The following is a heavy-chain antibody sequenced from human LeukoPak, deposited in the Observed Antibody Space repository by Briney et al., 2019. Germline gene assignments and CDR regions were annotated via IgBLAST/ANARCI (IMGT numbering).Heavy chain of an antibody. J-gene: IGHJ4*02. V-gene: IGHV3-64*01. CDR2: ISDNGGST. D-gene: IGHD6-6*01. CDR1: GFTVSSNS. CDR3: ARALIAARPDSLFDY. Sequence: PGGSLRLSCTVPGFTVSSNSMSWVRQAPGKGLEYVSTISDNGGSTFYANSVKGRFTISRDNSKNTLYLQMGSLRPEDMAVYYCARALIAARPDSLFDYWGQGTLVTVSS.